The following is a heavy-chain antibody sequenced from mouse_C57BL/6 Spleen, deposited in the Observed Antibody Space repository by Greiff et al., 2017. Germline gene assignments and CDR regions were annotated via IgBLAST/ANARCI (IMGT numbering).Heavy chain of an antibody. CDR1: GYAFTNYL. Sequence: VQGVESGAELVRPGTSVKVSCKASGYAFTNYLIEWVKQRPGQGLEWIGVINPGSGGTNYNEKFKGKATLTADKSSSTAYMQLSSLTSEDSAVYVRAGDGGDDFDYWGQGTTLTVSS. V-gene: IGHV1-54*01. CDR3: AGDGGDDFDY. J-gene: IGHJ2*01. CDR2: INPGSGGT.